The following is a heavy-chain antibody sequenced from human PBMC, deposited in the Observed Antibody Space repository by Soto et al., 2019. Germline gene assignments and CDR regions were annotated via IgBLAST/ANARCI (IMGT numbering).Heavy chain of an antibody. CDR1: DYTSINHG. D-gene: IGHD6-13*01. V-gene: IGHV1-69*04. Sequence: SLKVSCNAYDYTSINHGISWVLQAPGQGLEWMGRIIPILGIANYAQKFQGRVTITADKSTSTAYMELSSLRSEDTAVYYCARGDGGIAAAGPRFYYYGMDVWGQGTAVTVSS. CDR3: ARGDGGIAAAGPRFYYYGMDV. J-gene: IGHJ6*02. CDR2: IIPILGIA.